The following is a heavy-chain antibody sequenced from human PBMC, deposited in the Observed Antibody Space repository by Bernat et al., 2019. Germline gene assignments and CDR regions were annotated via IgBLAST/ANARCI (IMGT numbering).Heavy chain of an antibody. J-gene: IGHJ6*02. Sequence: QVQLVQSGAEVKKPGASVKVSCKASGYTFTGYYMHWVRQAPGQGLEWMGWINPNSGGTNYAQKFQGWVTMTRDTSISTAYMELSRLRSDDTAVYYCARESMAAAGHYYYYGMDVWGQGTTVTVSS. CDR2: INPNSGGT. CDR1: GYTFTGYY. D-gene: IGHD6-13*01. V-gene: IGHV1-2*04. CDR3: ARESMAAAGHYYYYGMDV.